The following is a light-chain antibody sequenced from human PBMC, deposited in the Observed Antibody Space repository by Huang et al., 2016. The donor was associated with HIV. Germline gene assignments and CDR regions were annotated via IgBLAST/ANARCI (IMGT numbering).Light chain of an antibody. CDR1: QDITND. CDR3: LQDFNYPRT. Sequence: AIQLTQSPSSLSASVGDRVTITCRASQDITNDLGWYQQKPGKAPKLLISAASTLRSGVPSRFSGSGSSTDFTLTISSLQPEDFATYFCLQDFNYPRTFGQGTRVEIK. CDR2: AAS. J-gene: IGKJ1*01. V-gene: IGKV1-6*02.